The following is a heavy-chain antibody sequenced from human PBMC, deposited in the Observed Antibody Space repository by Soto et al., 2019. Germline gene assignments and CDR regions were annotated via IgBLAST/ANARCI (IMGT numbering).Heavy chain of an antibody. CDR1: GGSISSGDYY. CDR3: AREVLTTVTTSAYYYGMDV. CDR2: IYYSGST. V-gene: IGHV4-30-4*01. D-gene: IGHD4-17*01. J-gene: IGHJ6*02. Sequence: PSETLSLTCTVSGGSISSGDYYWSWIRQPPGKGLEWIGYIYYSGSTYYNPSLKSRVTISVDTSKNQFSLKLSSVTAADTAVYYCAREVLTTVTTSAYYYGMDVWGQGTTVTVPS.